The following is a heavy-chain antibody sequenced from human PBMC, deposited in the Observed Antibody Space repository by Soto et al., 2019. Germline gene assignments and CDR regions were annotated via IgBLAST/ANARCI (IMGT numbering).Heavy chain of an antibody. CDR1: GFTFSNAW. J-gene: IGHJ4*01. CDR3: TTDSYSTIIIVRFDY. V-gene: IGHV3-15*07. D-gene: IGHD3-22*01. Sequence: GGSLRLSCAASGFTFSNAWINWVRQAPGKGLEWVGRIKSKTDGGTTDYAEPVKGRFAISRDDSNNMMYLQMKSLKNEYTAVYYCTTDSYSTIIIVRFDYWGHGTLVTVSS. CDR2: IKSKTDGGTT.